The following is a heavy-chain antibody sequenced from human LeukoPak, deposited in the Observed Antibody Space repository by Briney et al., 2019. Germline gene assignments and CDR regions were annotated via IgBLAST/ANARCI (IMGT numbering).Heavy chain of an antibody. CDR2: IRYDGSNK. V-gene: IGHV3-30*02. Sequence: GGSLRLSCAASRFTFNNYGMHWVRRAPGKGLEWVAFIRYDGSNKYYADSVKGRFSISRDNSKNTLYLQMNSLRPEDTAVYYCAKLGEGGYSYDYLPYYFDYWGQGTLVTVSS. D-gene: IGHD5-18*01. CDR1: RFTFNNYG. CDR3: AKLGEGGYSYDYLPYYFDY. J-gene: IGHJ4*02.